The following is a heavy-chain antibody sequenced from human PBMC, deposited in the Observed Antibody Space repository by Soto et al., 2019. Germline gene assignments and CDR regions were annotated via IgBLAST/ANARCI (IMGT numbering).Heavy chain of an antibody. CDR1: GFTFSSYG. D-gene: IGHD3-22*01. CDR3: ARDSGSPYYYDSSGAFDI. Sequence: QVQLVESGGGVVQPGRSLRLSCAASGFTFSSYGMHWVRQAPGKGLEWVAVIWYDGSNKYYADSVKGRFTISRDNSKNTLYLQMNSLRAEDTAVYYCARDSGSPYYYDSSGAFDIWGQGTMVTVSS. V-gene: IGHV3-33*01. J-gene: IGHJ3*02. CDR2: IWYDGSNK.